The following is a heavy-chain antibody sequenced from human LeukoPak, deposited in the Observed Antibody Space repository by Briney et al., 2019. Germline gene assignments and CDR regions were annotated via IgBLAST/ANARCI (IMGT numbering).Heavy chain of an antibody. Sequence: GASVKVSCKASGYTFTSYYMHWVRQAPGQGLEWMGIINPSDGSTSYAQKFQGRVTMTRDTSTSTVYMELSSLRSEDTAVYYCARAWSVSYDILTGRKGGDYWGQGTLVTVSS. CDR1: GYTFTSYY. V-gene: IGHV1-46*01. CDR3: ARAWSVSYDILTGRKGGDY. D-gene: IGHD3-9*01. CDR2: INPSDGST. J-gene: IGHJ4*02.